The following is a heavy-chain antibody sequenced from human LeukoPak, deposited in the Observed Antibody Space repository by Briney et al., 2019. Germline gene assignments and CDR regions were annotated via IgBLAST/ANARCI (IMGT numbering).Heavy chain of an antibody. J-gene: IGHJ4*02. V-gene: IGHV3-33*01. Sequence: GGSLRLSCAASGFSFSTYGMQWVRQAPGKGLEWVAAIWSDGSEKYFADSVKGRFTISRDNSKNTLYLQMNSLRAEDTAVYYCAGDVSSGYLGFDYWGQGTLVTVSS. D-gene: IGHD3-22*01. CDR1: GFSFSTYG. CDR3: AGDVSSGYLGFDY. CDR2: IWSDGSEK.